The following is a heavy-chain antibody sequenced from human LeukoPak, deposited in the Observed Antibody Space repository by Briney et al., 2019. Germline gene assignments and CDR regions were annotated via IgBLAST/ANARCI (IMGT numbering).Heavy chain of an antibody. D-gene: IGHD6-19*01. V-gene: IGHV3-30-3*01. CDR1: GFSFSNYA. J-gene: IGHJ4*02. CDR3: VREVAVSGTENGAFNV. Sequence: GGSLRLSCAASGFSFSNYAMHWVRQAPGKGLEWVAVISFDGTNKYYADSVKGRLTISRDNSENTLHLQMNSLRAEDTAVYFCVREVAVSGTENGAFNVWGQGTLVTVSS. CDR2: ISFDGTNK.